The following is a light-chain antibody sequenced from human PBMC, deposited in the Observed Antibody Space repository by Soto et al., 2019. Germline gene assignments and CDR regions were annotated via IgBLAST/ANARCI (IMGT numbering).Light chain of an antibody. J-gene: IGKJ1*01. V-gene: IGKV3-15*01. Sequence: EIVMTQSPATLSVSPGDRATLSCRASQSVRSNLAWYQQKPGQAPRLLTYGASTRATGIPARFSGSGSGTEFTLTISSLKSEDFAVYYCQQYNNWPPWTFGQGTMVEVK. CDR3: QQYNNWPPWT. CDR2: GAS. CDR1: QSVRSN.